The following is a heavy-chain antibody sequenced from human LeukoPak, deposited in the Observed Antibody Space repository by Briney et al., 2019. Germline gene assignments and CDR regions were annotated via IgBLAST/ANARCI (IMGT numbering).Heavy chain of an antibody. V-gene: IGHV4-39*01. Sequence: ASETLSLTCTVSGGSISSSSDYWGWIRRPPGKGLEWIGSIYYTGSTYYNPSLKSRLTISVDTSNNQFSLKLSSVTAADTAVYYCASLPYHGGYSRSFHYWGQGTLVTVSS. J-gene: IGHJ4*02. D-gene: IGHD4-23*01. CDR3: ASLPYHGGYSRSFHY. CDR2: IYYTGST. CDR1: GGSISSSSDY.